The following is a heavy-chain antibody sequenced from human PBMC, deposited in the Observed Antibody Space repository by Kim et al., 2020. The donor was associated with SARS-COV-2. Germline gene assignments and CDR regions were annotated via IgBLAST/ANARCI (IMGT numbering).Heavy chain of an antibody. CDR3: ARRRGPVAVDWFDP. J-gene: IGHJ5*02. D-gene: IGHD6-19*01. Sequence: SGPTLVNPTQTLTLTCTFSGFSLSTSGVGVAWIRQSPGKALEWLALIYWDDDKRYSPSLKSRLTITMDTSKNQVVLTMTDMDPVDTATYYCARRRGPVAVDWFDPWGQGTLVTVSS. V-gene: IGHV2-5*02. CDR1: GFSLSTSGVG. CDR2: IYWDDDK.